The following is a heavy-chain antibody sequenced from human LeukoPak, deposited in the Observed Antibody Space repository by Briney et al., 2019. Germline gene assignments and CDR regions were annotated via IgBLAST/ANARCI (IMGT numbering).Heavy chain of an antibody. Sequence: SETLSLTCTVSGGSISSYYWSWIRQPPGKGLEWIGYIYYSESTNYNPSLKSRVTISVDTSKNQFSLKLSSVTAADTAVYYCARHLEGTVTTEDAFDIWGQGTMVTVSS. CDR2: IYYSEST. J-gene: IGHJ3*02. D-gene: IGHD4-17*01. CDR1: GGSISSYY. CDR3: ARHLEGTVTTEDAFDI. V-gene: IGHV4-59*08.